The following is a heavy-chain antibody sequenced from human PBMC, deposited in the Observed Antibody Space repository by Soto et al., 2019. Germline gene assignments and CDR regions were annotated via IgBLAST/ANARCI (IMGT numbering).Heavy chain of an antibody. Sequence: QITLKESGPTLVKPTQTLTLTCTFSGFSLSTSGVGVGWIRQPPGKALEWLALIYWDDDKRYSPSLKRRLTITNDTSKHHVVLTITNMDPVDTATYYCAHTLQLWLEDYWGQGTLVTVSS. J-gene: IGHJ4*02. D-gene: IGHD5-18*01. V-gene: IGHV2-5*02. CDR3: AHTLQLWLEDY. CDR1: GFSLSTSGVG. CDR2: IYWDDDK.